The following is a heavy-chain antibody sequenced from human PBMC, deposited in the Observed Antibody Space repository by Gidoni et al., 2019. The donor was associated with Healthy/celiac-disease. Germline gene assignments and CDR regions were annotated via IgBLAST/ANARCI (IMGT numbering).Heavy chain of an antibody. CDR3: ATTNNGYYYYYGMDV. D-gene: IGHD1-1*01. V-gene: IGHV1-69*01. CDR1: GGTFSSYA. Sequence: QVQLVQSGAEVKQPGSSVKVSCKASGGTFSSYAISWVRQAQGQGLEWLGGIIPIFGTESYEQKFEVRLTITADDSSSTAYMELSSLRSEDTALYYCATTNNGYYYYYGMDVWGQGTTVTVSS. J-gene: IGHJ6*02. CDR2: IIPIFGTE.